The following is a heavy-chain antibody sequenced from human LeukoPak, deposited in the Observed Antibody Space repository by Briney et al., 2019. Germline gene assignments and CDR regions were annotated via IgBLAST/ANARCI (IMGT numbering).Heavy chain of an antibody. CDR3: ASSLMATTPFDY. D-gene: IGHD5-24*01. V-gene: IGHV1-18*01. Sequence: GASVRVSCKASGYTFTSYGISWVRQAPGQGLEWMGWISAYNGNTNYAQKLQGRVTMTTDTSTSTAYMELRSLRSDDTAVYYCASSLMATTPFDYWGQGTLVTVSS. CDR2: ISAYNGNT. J-gene: IGHJ4*02. CDR1: GYTFTSYG.